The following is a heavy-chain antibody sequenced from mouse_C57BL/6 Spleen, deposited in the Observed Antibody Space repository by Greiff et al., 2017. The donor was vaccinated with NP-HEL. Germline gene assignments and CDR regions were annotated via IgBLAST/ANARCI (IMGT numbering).Heavy chain of an antibody. J-gene: IGHJ3*01. V-gene: IGHV1-61*01. Sequence: QVQLQQPGAELVRPGSSVKLSCKASGYTFTSYWMDWVKQRPGQGLEWIGNIYPSDSETHYNQKFKDKATLTVDTSYSTAYMQLSSLTSEDSAVYYCARGDYYGSSGAWFAYWGQGTLVTVSA. CDR2: IYPSDSET. CDR1: GYTFTSYW. CDR3: ARGDYYGSSGAWFAY. D-gene: IGHD1-1*01.